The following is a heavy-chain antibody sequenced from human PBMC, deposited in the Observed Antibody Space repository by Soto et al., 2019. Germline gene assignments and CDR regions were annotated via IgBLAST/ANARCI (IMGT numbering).Heavy chain of an antibody. CDR2: IWYDGSNK. D-gene: IGHD3-3*01. V-gene: IGHV3-33*01. J-gene: IGHJ3*02. CDR3: ARDSFYDFWSGYSRGGAFDS. CDR1: GFTFSSYG. Sequence: QVQLVESGGGVVQPGRSLRLSCAASGFTFSSYGMHWVRQAPGKGLEWVAVIWYDGSNKYYADSVKGRFTISRDNSKNTLYLQMNSLRAEDTAVYYCARDSFYDFWSGYSRGGAFDSWGQGTMVTVSS.